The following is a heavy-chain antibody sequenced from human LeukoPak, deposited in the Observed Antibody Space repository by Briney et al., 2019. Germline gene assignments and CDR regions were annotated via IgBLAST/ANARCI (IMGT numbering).Heavy chain of an antibody. D-gene: IGHD5-12*01. CDR3: AKDRSGYDLGSFDY. CDR1: GFTFSSFA. Sequence: GGSLRLSCAASGFTFSSFAMHWVRQAPGKGLEWVSGISGIASGGRTDYADSVKGRFTISRDNSKNTLYLQMTSLRAEDTAVYYCAKDRSGYDLGSFDYWGQGTLVTVSS. CDR2: ISGIASGGRT. J-gene: IGHJ4*02. V-gene: IGHV3-23*01.